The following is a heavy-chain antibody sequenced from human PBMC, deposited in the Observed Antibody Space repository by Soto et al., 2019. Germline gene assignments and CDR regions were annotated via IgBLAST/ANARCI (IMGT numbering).Heavy chain of an antibody. Sequence: SETLSLTCAVYGGSFSGYYWSWIRQPPGKGLEWIGEINHSGSTNYNPSLKSRVTISVDTSKNQFSLKLSSVTAADTAVYYCARGGMNIAAGKINNWFDPWGQGTLVTVSS. CDR1: GGSFSGYY. D-gene: IGHD6-13*01. CDR3: ARGGMNIAAGKINNWFDP. V-gene: IGHV4-34*01. CDR2: INHSGST. J-gene: IGHJ5*02.